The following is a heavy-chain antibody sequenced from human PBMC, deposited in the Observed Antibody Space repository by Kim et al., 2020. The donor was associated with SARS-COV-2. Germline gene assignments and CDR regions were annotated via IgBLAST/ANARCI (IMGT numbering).Heavy chain of an antibody. D-gene: IGHD2-15*01. J-gene: IGHJ3*02. CDR3: ARDPPRYCSGGSCLGVDAFDI. CDR1: GFTFSSYS. CDR2: ISSSSYI. V-gene: IGHV3-21*01. Sequence: GGSLRLSCAASGFTFSSYSMNWVRQAPGKGLEWVSSISSSSYIYYADSVKGRFTISRDNAKNSLYLQMNSLRAEDTAVYYCARDPPRYCSGGSCLGVDAFDIWGQGTMVTVSS.